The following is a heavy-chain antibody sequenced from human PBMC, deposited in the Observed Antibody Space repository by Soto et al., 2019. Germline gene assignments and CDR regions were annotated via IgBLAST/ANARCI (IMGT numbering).Heavy chain of an antibody. Sequence: RLSCSASGFTFSEYSMHWVRQAPGKGLQYVSTISSDGDITYYADSVKGRFTISRDNSKNTLYLQVNSLRPEDTAVYYCVKVSTFYDILTGYYSTNFFDPWGQGTLVTVSS. J-gene: IGHJ5*02. CDR2: ISSDGDIT. D-gene: IGHD3-9*01. CDR1: GFTFSEYS. CDR3: VKVSTFYDILTGYYSTNFFDP. V-gene: IGHV3-64D*06.